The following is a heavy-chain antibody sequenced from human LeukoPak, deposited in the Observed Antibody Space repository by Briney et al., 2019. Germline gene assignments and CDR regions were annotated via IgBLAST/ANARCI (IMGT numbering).Heavy chain of an antibody. Sequence: SETLSLTRTVSGDSISSSSYYWGWIRQPPGKGLEWIGNIYYSGSTYYNPSLKSRVTISVDTSKNQFSLKLSSVTAADTAVYYCARQDLDILTGYPYYFDYWGQGTLVTVSS. J-gene: IGHJ4*02. CDR3: ARQDLDILTGYPYYFDY. V-gene: IGHV4-39*01. CDR2: IYYSGST. CDR1: GDSISSSSYY. D-gene: IGHD3-9*01.